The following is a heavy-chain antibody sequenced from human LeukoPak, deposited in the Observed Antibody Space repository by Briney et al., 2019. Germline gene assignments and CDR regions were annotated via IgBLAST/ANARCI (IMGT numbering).Heavy chain of an antibody. D-gene: IGHD2-15*01. V-gene: IGHV3-23*01. Sequence: GGSLRLSCAASGFTFSSYAMSWVRQAPGKGLEWVSAISVSGGSTYYADSVKGRFTISRDNSKNTLYLQMNSLRAEDTAVYYCARNVGWFRFDYWGQGTLVTVSS. J-gene: IGHJ4*02. CDR2: ISVSGGST. CDR3: ARNVGWFRFDY. CDR1: GFTFSSYA.